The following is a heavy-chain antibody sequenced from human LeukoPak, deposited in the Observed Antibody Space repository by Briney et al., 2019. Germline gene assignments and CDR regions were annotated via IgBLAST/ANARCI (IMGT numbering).Heavy chain of an antibody. Sequence: GGSLRLSCAASGFTFSRYGMHWVRQAPGKGLEWVAVIWSDGSNQSYVDSVKGRLTISRDNSKKTLSLQMNSLRADDTAIYYCAKSGAMDVWGKGTTVTVSS. CDR3: AKSGAMDV. V-gene: IGHV3-33*03. J-gene: IGHJ6*03. CDR1: GFTFSRYG. D-gene: IGHD3-10*01. CDR2: IWSDGSNQ.